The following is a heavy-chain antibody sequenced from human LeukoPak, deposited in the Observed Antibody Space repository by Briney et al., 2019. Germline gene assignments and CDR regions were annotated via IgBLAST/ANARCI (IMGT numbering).Heavy chain of an antibody. V-gene: IGHV3-30*02. CDR3: ATRQLATSDY. Sequence: GGSLRLSCAASGFTFSNYDMHWVRQAPGKGLEWVAFIRYDGSNIYYADSVKGRFTISRDNSKNTLYLQMNSLTTEDTGVYYCATRQLATSDYWGQGTLVTVSS. CDR1: GFTFSNYD. J-gene: IGHJ4*02. D-gene: IGHD6-6*01. CDR2: IRYDGSNI.